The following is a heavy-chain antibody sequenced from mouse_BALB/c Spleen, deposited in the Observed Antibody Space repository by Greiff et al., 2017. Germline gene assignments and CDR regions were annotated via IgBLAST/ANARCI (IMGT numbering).Heavy chain of an antibody. CDR3: AREDYRSFAY. J-gene: IGHJ3*01. CDR2: ISSGGSYT. V-gene: IGHV5-9-4*01. Sequence: EVQRVESGGGLVKPGGSLKLSCAASGFTFSSYAMSWVRQSPEKRLEWVAEISSGGSYTYYPDTVTGRFTISRDNAKNTLYLEMSSLRSEDTAMYYCAREDYRSFAYWGQGTLVTVSA. CDR1: GFTFSSYA. D-gene: IGHD2-14*01.